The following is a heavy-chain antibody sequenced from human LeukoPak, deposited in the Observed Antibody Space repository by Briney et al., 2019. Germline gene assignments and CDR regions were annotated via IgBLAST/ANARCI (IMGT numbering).Heavy chain of an antibody. Sequence: GGSLRLSCAVSGFTFSNYAMNWVRQAPGKGLVGVSRINSDGRSTNYADSVKGRFTISRDNAKNTLYLQMNSLRAEDTAVYYCARVRWGGLYYFDYWGQGTLVTVSS. CDR1: GFTFSNYA. D-gene: IGHD3-16*01. J-gene: IGHJ4*02. V-gene: IGHV3-74*01. CDR3: ARVRWGGLYYFDY. CDR2: INSDGRST.